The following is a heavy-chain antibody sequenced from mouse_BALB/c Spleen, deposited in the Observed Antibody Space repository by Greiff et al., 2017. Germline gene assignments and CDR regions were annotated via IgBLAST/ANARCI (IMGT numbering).Heavy chain of an antibody. D-gene: IGHD1-1*01. CDR2: ISDGGSYT. Sequence: EVKVVESGGGLVKPGGSLKLSCAASGFTFSDYYMYWVRQTPEKRLEWVATISDGGSYTYYPDSVKGRFTISRDNAKNNLYLQMSSLKSEDTAMYYCARGGSSSWFAYWGQGTLVTVSA. J-gene: IGHJ3*01. CDR1: GFTFSDYY. CDR3: ARGGSSSWFAY. V-gene: IGHV5-4*02.